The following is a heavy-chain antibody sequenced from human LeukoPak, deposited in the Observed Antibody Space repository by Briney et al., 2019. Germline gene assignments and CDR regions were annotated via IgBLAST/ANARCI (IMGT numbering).Heavy chain of an antibody. J-gene: IGHJ4*02. Sequence: GGSLRLSCAASEFTFSSYWMSWVRQAPGKGLEWVANIKQDGSEKNYVDSVKGRFTISRDNAKNSLYLQMNSLRAEDTAVYYCARDQRVAVAGTIVWGQGTLVTVSS. CDR3: ARDQRVAVAGTIV. D-gene: IGHD6-19*01. CDR1: EFTFSSYW. CDR2: IKQDGSEK. V-gene: IGHV3-7*01.